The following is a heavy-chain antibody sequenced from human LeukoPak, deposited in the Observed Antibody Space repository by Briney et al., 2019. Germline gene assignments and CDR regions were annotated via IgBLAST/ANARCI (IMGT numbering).Heavy chain of an antibody. CDR2: ISAYNGNT. J-gene: IGHJ4*02. CDR1: GYTFTSYG. Sequence: ASVKVSCKASGYTFTSYGISWVRQAPGQGLEWMGWISAYNGNTNYAQKLRGRVTMTTDTSTSTAYMELRSLRSDDTAVYYCAKDLGDIAVAGTWFDYWGQGTLVTVSS. V-gene: IGHV1-18*04. CDR3: AKDLGDIAVAGTWFDY. D-gene: IGHD6-19*01.